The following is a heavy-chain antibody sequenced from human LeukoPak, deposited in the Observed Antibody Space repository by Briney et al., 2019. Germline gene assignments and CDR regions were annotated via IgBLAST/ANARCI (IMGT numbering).Heavy chain of an antibody. V-gene: IGHV4-34*01. Sequence: SETLSLTCAVYGGSFSGYYWSWIRQPPGKGLEWIGEINHSGSTNYNPSLKSRVTISLDTSKNQFSLKLSSVTAADTAVYYCARGNIVATPYYFDYWGQGTLVTVSS. CDR3: ARGNIVATPYYFDY. J-gene: IGHJ4*02. CDR2: INHSGST. CDR1: GGSFSGYY. D-gene: IGHD5-12*01.